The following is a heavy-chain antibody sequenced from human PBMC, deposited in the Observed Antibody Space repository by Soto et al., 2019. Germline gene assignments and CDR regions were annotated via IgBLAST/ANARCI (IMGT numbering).Heavy chain of an antibody. J-gene: IGHJ6*02. CDR1: GFTFSNAW. CDR3: TTDYTQIQFYYYYGMDV. V-gene: IGHV3-15*01. Sequence: GGSLRLSCAASGFTFSNAWMSWVRQAPGKGLEWVGRIKSKTDGGTTDYAAPVKGRFTISRDDSKNTLYLQMNSLKTEDTAVYYCTTDYTQIQFYYYYGMDVWGQGTTVTVSS. D-gene: IGHD3-16*01. CDR2: IKSKTDGGTT.